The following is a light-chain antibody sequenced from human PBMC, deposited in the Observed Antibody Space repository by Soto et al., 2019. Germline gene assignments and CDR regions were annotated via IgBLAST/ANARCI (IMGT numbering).Light chain of an antibody. CDR2: EVN. J-gene: IGLJ1*01. V-gene: IGLV2-14*01. Sequence: QSALTQPASVSGSPGQSITISCTGTSSDVAFYNHVSWYQQHPGKAPKLLIYEVNNRPSGVSHRFSGSKSGNTASLTISGLQAEDEADYYCGTWDTSLGARGLFGTGTKLTVL. CDR3: GTWDTSLGARGL. CDR1: SSDVAFYNH.